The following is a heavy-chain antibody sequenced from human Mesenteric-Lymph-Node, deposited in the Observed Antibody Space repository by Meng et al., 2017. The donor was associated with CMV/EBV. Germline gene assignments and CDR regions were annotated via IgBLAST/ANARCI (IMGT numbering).Heavy chain of an antibody. CDR1: GYTFTGYY. Sequence: ASVKVSCKASGYTFTGYYMHWVRQAPGQGLEWMGWINPNSGGTNYAQKFQGRVTMTRDTSISTAYMELSSVTAADTAVYYCARDVGAGLVPGAIFMDLWGQGTTVTVSS. J-gene: IGHJ6*02. V-gene: IGHV1-2*02. CDR3: ARDVGAGLVPGAIFMDL. CDR2: INPNSGGT. D-gene: IGHD2-2*01.